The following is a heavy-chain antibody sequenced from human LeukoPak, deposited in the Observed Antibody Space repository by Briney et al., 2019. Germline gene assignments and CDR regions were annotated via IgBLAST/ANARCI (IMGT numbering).Heavy chain of an antibody. J-gene: IGHJ3*02. CDR3: ARPGNFGVVISDLEDAFDI. Sequence: SETLSLTCTVSGGSISSYYWSWIRQPPGKGLAWIGYIYYSGSTNYNPSLKSRVTISVDTSKNQFSLKLSSVTAADTAVYYCARPGNFGVVISDLEDAFDIWGQGTMVTVSS. D-gene: IGHD3-3*01. CDR1: GGSISSYY. V-gene: IGHV4-59*08. CDR2: IYYSGST.